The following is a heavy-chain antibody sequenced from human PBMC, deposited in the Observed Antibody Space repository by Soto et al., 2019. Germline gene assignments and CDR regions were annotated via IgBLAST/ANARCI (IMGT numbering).Heavy chain of an antibody. CDR3: ARDGWNYYDSGGYDY. Sequence: ASVKVSCKASGYTFTSYGISWVRQAPGQGLEWMGWIRAYNGNTNYAQKLQGRVTMTTDTSTSTAYMELRSLRSDDTAVYYCARDGWNYYDSGGYDYWGQGTLVTVSS. J-gene: IGHJ4*02. CDR1: GYTFTSYG. CDR2: IRAYNGNT. D-gene: IGHD3-22*01. V-gene: IGHV1-18*01.